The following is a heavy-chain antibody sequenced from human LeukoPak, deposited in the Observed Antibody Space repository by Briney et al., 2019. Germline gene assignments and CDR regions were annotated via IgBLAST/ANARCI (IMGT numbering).Heavy chain of an antibody. J-gene: IGHJ3*02. Sequence: GVSLRLSCAASGFTFDDYAKHWVRQAPGKGLEWVSLISGDGGSTYYADSVRGRFTISRDNSKNSLYLQMDSLRTEDTAFYYCAKEIDTLGTNAFDIWGQGTMVTVSS. V-gene: IGHV3-43*02. CDR3: AKEIDTLGTNAFDI. CDR1: GFTFDDYA. CDR2: ISGDGGST. D-gene: IGHD2-15*01.